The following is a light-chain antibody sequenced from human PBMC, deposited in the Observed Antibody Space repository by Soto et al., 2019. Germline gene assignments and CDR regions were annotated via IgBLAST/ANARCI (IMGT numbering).Light chain of an antibody. Sequence: IQVYLAPSTGSGSLGDGVTITCPASQSISSWLAWYQQKPGTAPKLLIYKASSLQSGVPSRFSGSGSGTEFTLTISSLQPDDFATYYCQQYVRAFRSFGQGTNVDIK. CDR3: QQYVRAFRS. CDR2: KAS. V-gene: IGKV1-5*03. J-gene: IGKJ1*01. CDR1: QSISSW.